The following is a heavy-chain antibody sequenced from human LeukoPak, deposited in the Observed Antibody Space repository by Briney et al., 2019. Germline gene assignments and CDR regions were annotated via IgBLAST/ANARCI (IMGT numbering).Heavy chain of an antibody. CDR3: VKRGIMIRKVIIGGFHKEAYYFDC. CDR2: ISPDGSDK. J-gene: IGHJ4*02. Sequence: GGSLRLSCVASGFTFSTYWMNWVRQAPGKGLERVGTISPDGSDKYYVDSVKGRFTISRDNAKNSLYLQMNSLRAEDTAVYYCVKRGIMIRKVIIGGFHKEAYYFDCWGQGTLVTVSS. D-gene: IGHD3-10*01. CDR1: GFTFSTYW. V-gene: IGHV3-7*03.